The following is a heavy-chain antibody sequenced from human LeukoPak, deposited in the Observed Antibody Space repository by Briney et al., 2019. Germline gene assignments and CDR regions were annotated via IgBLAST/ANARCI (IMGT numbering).Heavy chain of an antibody. D-gene: IGHD2-2*01. V-gene: IGHV2-5*01. Sequence: SGPTLVNPTQTLTLACTFSGSSLSTSGVGVGWIRQPPGKALEWLALIYWNDDKRYSPSLKSRLTITKDTSKNQVVLTMTNMDPVDTATYYCAHSLPPVPAALPDAFDIWGQGTMVTVSS. CDR1: GSSLSTSGVG. CDR3: AHSLPPVPAALPDAFDI. CDR2: IYWNDDK. J-gene: IGHJ3*02.